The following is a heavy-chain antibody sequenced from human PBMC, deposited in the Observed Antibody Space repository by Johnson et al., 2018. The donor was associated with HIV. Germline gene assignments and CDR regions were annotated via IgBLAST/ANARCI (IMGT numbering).Heavy chain of an antibody. CDR1: GFTFSDHY. D-gene: IGHD5-18*01. V-gene: IGHV3-11*04. J-gene: IGHJ3*02. CDR2: ISNTAISI. Sequence: QMLLVESGGGLVQPGGSLRLSCAASGFTFSDHYMTWIRQAPGKGLEWVSSISNTAISIYYGASVKGRFTISRDNAKHSLYLQMNRLRPEDTAVYYFARWVDTSFDIRGQGTMVTVSS. CDR3: ARWVDTSFDI.